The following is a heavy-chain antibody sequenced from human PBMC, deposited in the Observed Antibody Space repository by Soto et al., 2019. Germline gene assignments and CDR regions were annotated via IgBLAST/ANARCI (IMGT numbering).Heavy chain of an antibody. J-gene: IGHJ6*02. Sequence: PGGSLRLSCAASGFTFSSYGMSWVRQAPGKGLEWVSAISGSGGSTYYADSVKGRFTISRDNSKNTLYLQMNSLRAEDTAVYYCAARVLRFLEWLLDYYYGMDVWGQGTTVTVSS. CDR1: GFTFSSYG. CDR3: AARVLRFLEWLLDYYYGMDV. D-gene: IGHD3-3*01. V-gene: IGHV3-23*01. CDR2: ISGSGGST.